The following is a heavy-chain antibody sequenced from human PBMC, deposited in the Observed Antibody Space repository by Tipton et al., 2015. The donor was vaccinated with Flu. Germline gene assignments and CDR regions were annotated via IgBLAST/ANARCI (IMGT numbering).Heavy chain of an antibody. J-gene: IGHJ4*02. Sequence: TLSLTCTVSGGSISSGSYYWSWIRQPAGKGLEWIGRIYTSGSTNYNPSLKSRVTISVDTSKNQFSLKLSSVTAADTAVYYCARLTEAFYYLDYWGQGTLVTVSS. D-gene: IGHD7-27*01. V-gene: IGHV4-61*02. CDR1: GGSISSGSYY. CDR3: ARLTEAFYYLDY. CDR2: IYTSGST.